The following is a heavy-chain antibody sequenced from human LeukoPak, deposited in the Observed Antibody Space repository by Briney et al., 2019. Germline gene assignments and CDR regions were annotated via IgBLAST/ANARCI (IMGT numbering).Heavy chain of an antibody. CDR2: ISGSGGST. Sequence: PGGSLRLSCAASGFTFSSYAMSWVRQPPGKGLEWVSAISGSGGSTYYADSVKGRFTISRDNSKNTLYLQMNSLRAEDTAVYYCAKCVGIGFFFFDYWGQGTLVTVSS. CDR3: AKCVGIGFFFFDY. V-gene: IGHV3-23*01. D-gene: IGHD2-21*01. CDR1: GFTFSSYA. J-gene: IGHJ4*02.